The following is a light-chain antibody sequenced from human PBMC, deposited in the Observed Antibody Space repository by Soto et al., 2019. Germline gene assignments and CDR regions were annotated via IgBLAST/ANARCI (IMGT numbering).Light chain of an antibody. CDR1: QGGSVW. CDR3: QQTYSTPL. J-gene: IGKJ1*01. V-gene: IGKV1-5*01. CDR2: GAS. Sequence: PITQAACSLSEYARATGTVTSRASQGGSVWLAWDQQNPGKAPKVLIFGASTLQSGVPSRVSGSGSATDFTLTITSLQPEDSATYYCQQTYSTPLFGQGTKVDI.